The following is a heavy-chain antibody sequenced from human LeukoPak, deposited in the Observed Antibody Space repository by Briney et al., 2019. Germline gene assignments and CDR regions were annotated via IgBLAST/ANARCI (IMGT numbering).Heavy chain of an antibody. CDR2: INAGNGNT. V-gene: IGHV1-3*01. D-gene: IGHD3-22*01. J-gene: IGHJ4*02. CDR3: ARSSGYYLPNFDY. Sequence: ASVKVSCKASGYTFTNNYLHWVRQAPGQGLEWMGWINAGNGNTKYSQKFQGRVTITRDTSASTAYMELSSLRSEDTAVYYCARSSGYYLPNFDYWGQGTLVTVSS. CDR1: GYTFTNNY.